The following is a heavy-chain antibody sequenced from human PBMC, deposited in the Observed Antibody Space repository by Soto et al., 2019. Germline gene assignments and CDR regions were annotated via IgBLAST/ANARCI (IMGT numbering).Heavy chain of an antibody. Sequence: EVQLVESGGGLVQPGGSLRLSCAASGFTVSSNYMSWVRQAPGKGLEWVSVIYSGGSTYYAEAVKCRFTISRDNSKNTLYLQRNNVRAEDTAVDYCARAYCRSTSWYQDAFDIWGQGTMVTVSS. V-gene: IGHV3-66*01. D-gene: IGHD2-2*01. J-gene: IGHJ3*02. CDR1: GFTVSSNY. CDR2: IYSGGST. CDR3: ARAYCRSTSWYQDAFDI.